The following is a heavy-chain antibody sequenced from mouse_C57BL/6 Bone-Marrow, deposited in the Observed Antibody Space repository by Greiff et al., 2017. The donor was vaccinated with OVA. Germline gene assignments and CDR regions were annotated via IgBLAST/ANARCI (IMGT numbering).Heavy chain of an antibody. CDR1: GFTFSDYG. Sequence: EVHLVESGGGLVKPGGSLKLSCAASGFTFSDYGMHWVRQAPEKGLEWVAYISSGSSTIYYADTVKGRFTISRDNAKNTLFLQMTSLRSEDTAMYYCAREHYGSLPYFDYWGQGTTLTVSS. CDR2: ISSGSSTI. CDR3: AREHYGSLPYFDY. V-gene: IGHV5-17*01. D-gene: IGHD1-1*01. J-gene: IGHJ2*01.